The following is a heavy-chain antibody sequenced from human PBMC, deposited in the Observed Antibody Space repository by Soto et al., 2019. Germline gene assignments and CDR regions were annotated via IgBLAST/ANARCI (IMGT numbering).Heavy chain of an antibody. D-gene: IGHD3-3*01. V-gene: IGHV3-49*04. CDR3: TRYRWVRFLEWYYYYGMDV. CDR1: GFTFGDYA. J-gene: IGHJ6*02. Sequence: GGSLRLSCTASGFTFGDYAMSWVRQAPGKGLEWVGFIRSKAYGGTTEYAASVKGRFTISRDDSKSIAYLQMNSLKTEDAAVYYCTRYRWVRFLEWYYYYGMDVWGQGTTVTVSS. CDR2: IRSKAYGGTT.